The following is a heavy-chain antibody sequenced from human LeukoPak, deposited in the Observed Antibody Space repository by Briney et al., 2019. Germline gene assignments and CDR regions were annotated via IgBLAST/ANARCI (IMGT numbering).Heavy chain of an antibody. Sequence: PGGSLRLSYAASGFTFSSNWMTWLRQAPGKGLEWVANIKQDGSEIQYVDSVKGRFTISRDNAQNLLYLQMNSLRAGDTSVYYCARDPYNIGGYGAFDVWGQGTMVIVSS. CDR3: ARDPYNIGGYGAFDV. CDR2: IKQDGSEI. J-gene: IGHJ3*01. CDR1: GFTFSSNW. V-gene: IGHV3-7*01. D-gene: IGHD3-22*01.